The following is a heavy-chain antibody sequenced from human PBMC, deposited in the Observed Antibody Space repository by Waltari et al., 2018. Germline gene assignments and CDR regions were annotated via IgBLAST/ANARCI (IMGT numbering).Heavy chain of an antibody. CDR3: AKVDNVGLNNY. CDR1: GFTVGNNF. V-gene: IGHV3-53*01. CDR2: IYSGGST. Sequence: EVQLVESGGDLIQPGGSLRLSCAASGFTVGNNFMGWVRQAPGKGLEWVSVIYSGGSTNNIDAVMGRFTISRDSSKNTLYLQMNSLRAEDTAVYYCAKVDNVGLNNYWGQGTLVTVSS. J-gene: IGHJ4*02. D-gene: IGHD1-1*01.